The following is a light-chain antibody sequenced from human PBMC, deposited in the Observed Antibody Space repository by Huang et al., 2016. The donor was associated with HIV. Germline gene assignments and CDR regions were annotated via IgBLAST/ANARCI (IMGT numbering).Light chain of an antibody. CDR3: QHYARYGT. J-gene: IGKJ1*01. CDR2: KAS. CDR1: QSISSW. V-gene: IGKV1-5*03. Sequence: DIQMTQSPSTLSASVGDRVTITCRASQSISSWLAWYQQKPGKAPNLLIYKASSLESVVPSRFSGSGSGTEFTLTISSLQPDDFATYYCQHYARYGTFGQGTKVEIK.